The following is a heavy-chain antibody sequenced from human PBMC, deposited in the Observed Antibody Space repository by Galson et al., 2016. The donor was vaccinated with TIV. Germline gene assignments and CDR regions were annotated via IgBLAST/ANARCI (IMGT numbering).Heavy chain of an antibody. CDR2: FDPEVFKT. CDR3: ATVAWFPGLSLDN. CDR1: GDSLYELV. J-gene: IGHJ4*02. Sequence: SVKVSCKVSGDSLYELVMHWVRQAPGKGLEWMGGFDPEVFKTVYPQKFQGRVTMTADTYRDTAYMELGSLRIEDTAVYYCATVAWFPGLSLDNWGQGTLVTVSS. V-gene: IGHV1-24*01. D-gene: IGHD2/OR15-2a*01.